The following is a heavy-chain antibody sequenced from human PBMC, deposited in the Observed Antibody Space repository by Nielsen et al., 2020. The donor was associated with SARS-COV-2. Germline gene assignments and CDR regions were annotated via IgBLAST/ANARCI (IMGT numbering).Heavy chain of an antibody. J-gene: IGHJ5*01. D-gene: IGHD1-26*01. V-gene: IGHV4-39*01. CDR3: ARGVGATPVAS. Sequence: SETLSLTCTVSGGSMTSNRYYWGWVRQPPGKGLEWIGSIYHSGTTYYNPSLKSRVTISVDTSRMQFSLNLTSVTAADTAVYYCARGVGATPVASWGPGALVTVSS. CDR2: IYHSGTT. CDR1: GGSMTSNRYY.